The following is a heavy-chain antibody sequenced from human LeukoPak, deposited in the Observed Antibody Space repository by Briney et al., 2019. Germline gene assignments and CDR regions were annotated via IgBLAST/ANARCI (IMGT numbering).Heavy chain of an antibody. CDR2: ISSSSSTI. Sequence: PGGSLRLSCAASGFTFSSYSMNWVRQAPGKGLEWVSYISSSSSTIYYADSVKGRFTISRDNAKNSLYLQMNSLRAEDTAVYYCARDYTMSLDVWGKGTTVTVSS. D-gene: IGHD3-10*02. J-gene: IGHJ6*04. CDR3: ARDYTMSLDV. CDR1: GFTFSSYS. V-gene: IGHV3-48*01.